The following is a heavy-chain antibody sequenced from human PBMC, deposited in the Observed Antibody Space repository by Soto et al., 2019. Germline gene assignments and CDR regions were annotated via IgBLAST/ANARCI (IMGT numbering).Heavy chain of an antibody. CDR2: INPSGGST. V-gene: IGHV1-46*01. Sequence: ASVKVSCKASGYTFTSYYMHWVRQAPGQGLEWMGIINPSGGSTRYAQKFQGRVTMTRDTSTSTVYMELSSLRSEDTAVYYCAGGLIYDGSVYFFDYWGKGTLVPVSP. D-gene: IGHD3-22*01. J-gene: IGHJ4*02. CDR1: GYTFTSYY. CDR3: AGGLIYDGSVYFFDY.